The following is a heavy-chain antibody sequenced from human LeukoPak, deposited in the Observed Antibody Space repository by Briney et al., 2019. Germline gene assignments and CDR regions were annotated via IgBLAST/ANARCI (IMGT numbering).Heavy chain of an antibody. CDR1: GGTFSSYA. CDR2: IIPILGIA. CDR3: ARVSGLTEGGY. J-gene: IGHJ4*02. D-gene: IGHD3-16*01. Sequence: ASVKVSCKASGGTFSSYAISWVRRAPGQGLEWMGRIIPILGIANYAQKFQGRVTITADKSTSTAYMELSSLRSEDTAVYYCARVSGLTEGGYWGQGTLVTVSS. V-gene: IGHV1-69*04.